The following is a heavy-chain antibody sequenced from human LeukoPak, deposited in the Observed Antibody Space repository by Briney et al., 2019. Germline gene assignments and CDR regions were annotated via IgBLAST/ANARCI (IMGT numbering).Heavy chain of an antibody. CDR1: GYTFTSYD. D-gene: IGHD3-22*01. CDR3: ARDGQHDSRGYSYYYYYYMDV. CDR2: MNPNSGNT. Sequence: ASVKVSCKASGYTFTSYDINWVRQATGQGLEWMGWMNPNSGNTGYAQKFQGRVTITRNTSISTAYMELSSLRSEDTAVYYCARDGQHDSRGYSYYYYYYMDVWGKGTTVTVSS. V-gene: IGHV1-8*03. J-gene: IGHJ6*03.